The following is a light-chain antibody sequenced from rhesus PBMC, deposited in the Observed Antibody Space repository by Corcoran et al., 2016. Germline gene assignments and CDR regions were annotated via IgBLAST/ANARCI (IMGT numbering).Light chain of an antibody. CDR3: MQSTEIRT. J-gene: IGKJ1*01. CDR1: QSLLHPNGNTY. Sequence: DIVMTQTPLSLPVPPGESASISCRSSQSLLHPNGNTYLDWYLQKPGQSPRLLIYKVTNRESGVPDRFSGRGSGTDFTLKISRVEPEDVGVYYCMQSTEIRTFGQGTKVEIK. V-gene: IGKV2S2*01. CDR2: KVT.